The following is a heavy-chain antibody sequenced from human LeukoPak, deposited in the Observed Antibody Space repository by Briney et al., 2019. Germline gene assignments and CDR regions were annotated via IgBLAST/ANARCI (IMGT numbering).Heavy chain of an antibody. J-gene: IGHJ3*02. Sequence: GGSLRLSCAASGFTFSSYGMHWVRQAPGKGLEWVAVIWYGGSNKYYADSVKGRFTISRDNSKNTLYLQMNSLRAEDTAVYYCATVLGYCSGGSCPEGAFDIWGQGTMVTVSS. CDR2: IWYGGSNK. CDR3: ATVLGYCSGGSCPEGAFDI. V-gene: IGHV3-30*02. D-gene: IGHD2-15*01. CDR1: GFTFSSYG.